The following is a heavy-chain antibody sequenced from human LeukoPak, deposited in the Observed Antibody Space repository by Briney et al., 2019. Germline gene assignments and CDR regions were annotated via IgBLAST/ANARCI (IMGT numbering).Heavy chain of an antibody. CDR3: ARANSGSYYNPFDY. V-gene: IGHV3-30*03. CDR2: ISYDGSNK. J-gene: IGHJ4*02. Sequence: PGRSLRLSCAASGFTFSSYGMHWVRQAPGKGLEWVAVISYDGSNKYYADSVKGRFTISRDNSKNTLYLQMNSLRAEDTAVYYCARANSGSYYNPFDYWGQGTLVTVSS. CDR1: GFTFSSYG. D-gene: IGHD1-26*01.